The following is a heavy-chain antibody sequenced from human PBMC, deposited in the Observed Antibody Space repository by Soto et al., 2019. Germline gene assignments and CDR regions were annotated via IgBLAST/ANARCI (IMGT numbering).Heavy chain of an antibody. D-gene: IGHD2-21*01. V-gene: IGHV4-34*01. J-gene: IGHJ4*02. CDR2: INHSGST. CDR3: AREGAIAVPT. CDR1: GGSFSGYY. Sequence: QVQLQQWGAGLLKPSETLSLTCAVYGGSFSGYYWSWIRQPPGKGLEWIGEINHSGSTNYNPSLKSRVTMSVDTSKNQFSLKLSSVTAADTAVYYCAREGAIAVPTWGQGTLVTVSS.